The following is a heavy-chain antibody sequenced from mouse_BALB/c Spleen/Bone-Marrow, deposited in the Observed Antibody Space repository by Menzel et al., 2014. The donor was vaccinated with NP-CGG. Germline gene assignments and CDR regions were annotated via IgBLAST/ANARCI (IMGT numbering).Heavy chain of an antibody. CDR1: GFTFTDYY. CDR3: ARDNGSSPSYWFFNV. Sequence: EVQLQQSGRGLVQPGGSLRLSCATSGFTFTDYYMTWVRQPSGKALEWLSFIRNEANGYTTEYSASVKGRFTISRDNSQSILYLQMNTLRPEDSATYYCARDNGSSPSYWFFNVWGAGTAVTVSS. J-gene: IGHJ1*01. V-gene: IGHV7-3*02. CDR2: IRNEANGYTT. D-gene: IGHD1-1*01.